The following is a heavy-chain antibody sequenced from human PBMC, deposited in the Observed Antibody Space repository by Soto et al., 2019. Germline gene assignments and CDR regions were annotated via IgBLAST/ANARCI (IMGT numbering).Heavy chain of an antibody. CDR3: ARVATVVPDY. CDR2: ISRDGSDA. Sequence: PRLSCAAAGFTFNSHAMYWVRQAPGKGLEWVAVISRDGSDAYYADSVKGRFTISRDNSKNTLYLQMNSLRVGDTAVYYCARVATVVPDYWGQGTLVTVSS. V-gene: IGHV3-30-3*01. J-gene: IGHJ4*02. D-gene: IGHD3-22*01. CDR1: GFTFNSHA.